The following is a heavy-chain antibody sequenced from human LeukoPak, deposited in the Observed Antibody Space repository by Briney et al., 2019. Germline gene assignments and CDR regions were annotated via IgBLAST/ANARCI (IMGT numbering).Heavy chain of an antibody. CDR1: GGSIRTRNYS. J-gene: IGHJ4*02. D-gene: IGHD4-17*01. CDR2: IYYSGST. V-gene: IGHV4-39*01. Sequence: SETLSLTCTVSGGSIRTRNYSWGWIRQPPGKGLEWIGSIYYSGSTYYNPSLKSRVTISVDTSKNQFSLKLSSVTAADTAVYYCARQGIGYGDYFDYWGQGTLVTVSS. CDR3: ARQGIGYGDYFDY.